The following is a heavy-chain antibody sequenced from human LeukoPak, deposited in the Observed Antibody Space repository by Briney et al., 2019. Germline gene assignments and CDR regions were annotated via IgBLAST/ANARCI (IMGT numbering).Heavy chain of an antibody. D-gene: IGHD3-22*01. CDR1: GYTFTGYY. V-gene: IGHV1-2*02. Sequence: ASVKVSCKASGYTFTGYYMHWVRQAPGQGLEWMGWINPNSGGTNSAQKFQGRVTMTRDTSISTLYMELSSLGPDDTAVYYCARGGDYDSSGYYYEVPWFDPWGQGTLVTVSS. J-gene: IGHJ5*02. CDR3: ARGGDYDSSGYYYEVPWFDP. CDR2: INPNSGGT.